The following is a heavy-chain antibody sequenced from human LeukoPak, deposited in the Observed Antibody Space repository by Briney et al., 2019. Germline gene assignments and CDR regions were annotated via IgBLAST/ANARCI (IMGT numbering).Heavy chain of an antibody. CDR1: GFTFSIYW. V-gene: IGHV3-7*05. D-gene: IGHD2-8*01. J-gene: IGHJ4*02. CDR2: IKEDGSEK. Sequence: GGSLRLSCAASGFTFSIYWMRWVRQAPGKGLEWVAKIKEDGSEKYYVDSVKGRFSISRDNAKNSVYLQMNSLRADDTAVYYCGRHGSWCYDNWGQGTLVTVSA. CDR3: GRHGSWCYDN.